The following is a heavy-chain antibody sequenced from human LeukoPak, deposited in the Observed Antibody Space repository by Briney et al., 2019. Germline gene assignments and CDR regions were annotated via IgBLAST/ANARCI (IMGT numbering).Heavy chain of an antibody. Sequence: GGFLRLSCAASGFTFSNYAMSWVRQAPGKGLEWVSVISGGGGTTYYADSVKGRFTISRDNSKNTLYLHMNSLRAEDTAVYHCAKGSSASRPYYFDYWGQGTLVTVSS. J-gene: IGHJ4*02. CDR3: AKGSSASRPYYFDY. CDR1: GFTFSNYA. D-gene: IGHD2-2*01. V-gene: IGHV3-23*01. CDR2: ISGGGGTT.